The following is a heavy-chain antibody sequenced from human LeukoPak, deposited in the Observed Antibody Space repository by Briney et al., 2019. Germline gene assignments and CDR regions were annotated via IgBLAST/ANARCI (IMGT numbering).Heavy chain of an antibody. CDR3: ARDLMGGEGFDY. V-gene: IGHV4-59*02. J-gene: IGHJ4*02. Sequence: EPSETLSLTCTVSGGSVSKYYWGWTRQPPWKRLEWLGNLHNSGTSNYNPSLKSRVTILLDASQNQVSLKLTSVTAADTAVYFCARDLMGGEGFDYWGPGTLVTVSS. CDR2: LHNSGTS. D-gene: IGHD3-10*01. CDR1: GGSVSKYY.